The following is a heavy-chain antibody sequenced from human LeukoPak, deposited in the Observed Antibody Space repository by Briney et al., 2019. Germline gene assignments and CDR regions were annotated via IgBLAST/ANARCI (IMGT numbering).Heavy chain of an antibody. CDR3: ARGSLVYPDY. V-gene: IGHV3-30*02. CDR2: IQNDASTE. Sequence: GGSLRLSCAASGFIFSHYGMHWVRQAPGKGLEWVAVIQNDASTENFADSVKGRFTISRDNSKNTLYLQMNSLRAEDTAVYYCARGSLVYPDYWGQGTLVTVSS. D-gene: IGHD1-14*01. CDR1: GFIFSHYG. J-gene: IGHJ4*02.